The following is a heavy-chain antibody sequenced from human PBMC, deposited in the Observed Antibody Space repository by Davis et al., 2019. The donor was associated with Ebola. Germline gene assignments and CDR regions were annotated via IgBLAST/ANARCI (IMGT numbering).Heavy chain of an antibody. CDR3: ARAFMYGTVHVDF. CDR2: LSYSGST. Sequence: PSETLSLTCSVSGASISSHYWIWIRQPPGKGLELIGYLSYSGSTNYNPSLKSRVIISLHTSTNQISVRLNSVTAADTAVYYWARAFMYGTVHVDFWSPGALVSVSS. J-gene: IGHJ4*02. CDR1: GASISSHY. D-gene: IGHD4-17*01. V-gene: IGHV4-59*11.